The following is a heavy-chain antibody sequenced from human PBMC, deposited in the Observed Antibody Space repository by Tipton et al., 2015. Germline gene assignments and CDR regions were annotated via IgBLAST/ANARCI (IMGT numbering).Heavy chain of an antibody. CDR1: GGSIDSYY. CDR3: AREAWAGDTRGFYYIY. V-gene: IGHV4-59*01. Sequence: TLSLTCSVSGGSIDSYYWSWIRQPPGMRLEWLGYIDFRGSTEYNPSLKSRVSISVDTSKNQFSLRLNSVTAADTAVYYCAREAWAGDTRGFYYIYWGRGTLVSVSS. D-gene: IGHD3-22*01. CDR2: IDFRGST. J-gene: IGHJ4*02.